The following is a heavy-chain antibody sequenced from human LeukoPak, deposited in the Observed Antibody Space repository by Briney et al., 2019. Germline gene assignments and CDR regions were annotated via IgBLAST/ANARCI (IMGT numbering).Heavy chain of an antibody. V-gene: IGHV4-59*12. CDR3: ARGRGYNSFDY. J-gene: IGHJ4*02. Sequence: SETLSLTCTVSGGSISSYYWSWIRQPPGKGLEWIGYIYYSGSTSYNPSLKSRVTISVDTSKNQFSLKLSSVTAADTAVYYCARGRGYNSFDYWGQGTLVTVSS. D-gene: IGHD2/OR15-2a*01. CDR2: IYYSGST. CDR1: GGSISSYY.